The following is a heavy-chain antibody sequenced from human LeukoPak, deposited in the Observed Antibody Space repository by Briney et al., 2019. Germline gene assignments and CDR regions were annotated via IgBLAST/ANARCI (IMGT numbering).Heavy chain of an antibody. CDR3: ARDRPRARYFDY. J-gene: IGHJ4*02. CDR2: IIPILNVP. D-gene: IGHD2-15*01. V-gene: IGHV1-69*04. Sequence: SVKVSFKASVGTFSDYSISWVRQAPGQGLEWMGRIIPILNVPNYAQKFEGRVTITADKSTSTAYMELSSLKSEDTAVYFCARDRPRARYFDYWGQGTLVTVSS. CDR1: VGTFSDYS.